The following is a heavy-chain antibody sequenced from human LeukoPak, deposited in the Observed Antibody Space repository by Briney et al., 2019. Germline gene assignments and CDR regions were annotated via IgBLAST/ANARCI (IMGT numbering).Heavy chain of an antibody. Sequence: GGSLRLSCAASGFTFSYYWINWVRQAPGKGLEWVASIKQDGSEKYYVDSVKGRFTTSRDNAKNSLYLQMNTLRAEDTAVYYCAKDLTVATPGNYYYYYYMDVWGKGTTVTVSS. CDR3: AKDLTVATPGNYYYYYYMDV. V-gene: IGHV3-7*01. CDR2: IKQDGSEK. D-gene: IGHD5-12*01. CDR1: GFTFSYYW. J-gene: IGHJ6*03.